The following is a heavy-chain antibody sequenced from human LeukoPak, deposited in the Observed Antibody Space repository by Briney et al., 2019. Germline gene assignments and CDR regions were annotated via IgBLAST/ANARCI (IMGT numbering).Heavy chain of an antibody. CDR3: ARDRRYDFWSGYYNYKYYYYGMDV. CDR1: GYTFTSYG. CDR2: ISTYNGNT. Sequence: ASVKVSCKASGYTFTSYGISWVRQAPGQGLEWMGWISTYNGNTNYPHKFQGRVTLTTDTSTSTASMELRSLRSDDTAVYYCARDRRYDFWSGYYNYKYYYYGMDVWGQGTTVTVSS. J-gene: IGHJ6*02. D-gene: IGHD3-3*01. V-gene: IGHV1-18*01.